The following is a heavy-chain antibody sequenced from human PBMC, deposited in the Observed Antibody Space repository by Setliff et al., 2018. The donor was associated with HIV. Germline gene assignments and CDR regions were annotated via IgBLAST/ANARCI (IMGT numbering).Heavy chain of an antibody. V-gene: IGHV4-4*07. Sequence: PSETLSLTCTVSGGSLSSYYWSWIRQPAGKGLEWIGRIYSSGGTNYNPSLKSRLTMSVDTSKNQFSLKLTSVTAADTAVYYCARSGSYVGPIQHWGQGTLVTV. CDR2: IYSSGGT. CDR3: ARSGSYVGPIQH. J-gene: IGHJ1*01. CDR1: GGSLSSYY. D-gene: IGHD3-10*02.